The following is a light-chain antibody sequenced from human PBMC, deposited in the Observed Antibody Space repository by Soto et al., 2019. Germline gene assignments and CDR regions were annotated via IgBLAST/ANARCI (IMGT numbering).Light chain of an antibody. CDR3: QQYNNWPKM. Sequence: EIVMTQSPATLSVSPGDRATLSCRASQSVSSNLAWYQQKPGQAPRLLIYGASTRATGIPARFSGSGSGTEFTLTISSLQSEDFAVYYCQQYNNWPKMFGQGTKVEIK. CDR2: GAS. J-gene: IGKJ1*01. CDR1: QSVSSN. V-gene: IGKV3-15*01.